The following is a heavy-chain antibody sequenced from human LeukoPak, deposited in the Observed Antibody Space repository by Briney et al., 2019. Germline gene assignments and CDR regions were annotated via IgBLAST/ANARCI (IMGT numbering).Heavy chain of an antibody. CDR2: INPNSGGT. CDR1: GYTFTGYY. Sequence: ASVEVSCKASGYTFTGYYMHWVRQAPGQGLEWMGWINPNSGGTNYAQKFQGRVTMTRDTSISTAYMELSRLRSDDTAVYYCARSRPYSSSSFGAGWFDPWGQGTLVTVSS. V-gene: IGHV1-2*02. D-gene: IGHD6-6*01. CDR3: ARSRPYSSSSFGAGWFDP. J-gene: IGHJ5*02.